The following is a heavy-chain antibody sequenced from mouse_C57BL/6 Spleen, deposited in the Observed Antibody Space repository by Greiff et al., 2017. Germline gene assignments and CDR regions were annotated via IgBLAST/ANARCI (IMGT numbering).Heavy chain of an antibody. D-gene: IGHD4-1*01. CDR2: ISYDGSN. V-gene: IGHV3-6*01. Sequence: DVKLQESGPGLVKPSQSLSLTCSVTGYSITSGYYWNWIRQFPGNKLEWMGYISYDGSNNYNPSLKNRISITRDTSKNQFFLKLNSVTTEDTATYYCARGLGRTWFAYWGQGTLVTVSA. CDR3: ARGLGRTWFAY. CDR1: GYSITSGYY. J-gene: IGHJ3*01.